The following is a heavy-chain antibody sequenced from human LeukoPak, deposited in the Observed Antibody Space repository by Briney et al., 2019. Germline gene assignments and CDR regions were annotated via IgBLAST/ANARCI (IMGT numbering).Heavy chain of an antibody. D-gene: IGHD1-26*01. J-gene: IGHJ5*02. Sequence: PSETLSLTCAVYGGSFSGYYWSWIRQPPGKGLEWIGEINHSGSTNYNLSLKSRVTISVDTSKNQFSLKLSSVTAADTAVYYCARVLPRTGGATRLRRPELNWFDPWGQGTLVTVSS. CDR3: ARVLPRTGGATRLRRPELNWFDP. CDR1: GGSFSGYY. CDR2: INHSGST. V-gene: IGHV4-34*01.